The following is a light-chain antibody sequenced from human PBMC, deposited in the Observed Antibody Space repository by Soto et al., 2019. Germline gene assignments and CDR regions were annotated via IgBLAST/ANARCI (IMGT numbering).Light chain of an antibody. Sequence: QSVLTHPASVSGSPGHSITISCTGSSSDVGAYNFVSWYQHHPGKAPKLILYEVTTRPSGVSSRFSGSKSGNTASLTISGLQADDEANYYCSSYTSSNTPYVFGTGSKV. CDR3: SSYTSSNTPYV. CDR2: EVT. CDR1: SSDVGAYNF. V-gene: IGLV2-14*01. J-gene: IGLJ1*01.